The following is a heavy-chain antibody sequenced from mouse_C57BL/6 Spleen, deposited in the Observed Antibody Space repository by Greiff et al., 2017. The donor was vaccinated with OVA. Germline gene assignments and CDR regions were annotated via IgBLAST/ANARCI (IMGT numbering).Heavy chain of an antibody. J-gene: IGHJ1*03. V-gene: IGHV1-50*01. D-gene: IGHD1-1*01. CDR3: ARSEDGSSNADWYFDD. CDR1: GYTFTSYW. Sequence: VQLQQPGAELVKPGASVKLSCKASGYTFTSYWMQWVKQRPGQGLEWIGEIDPSDSYTNSNQKFKGKATLTVDTSSSTAYMQLSSLTSEDSAVYYCARSEDGSSNADWYFDDWGKGTTVTVSS. CDR2: IDPSDSYT.